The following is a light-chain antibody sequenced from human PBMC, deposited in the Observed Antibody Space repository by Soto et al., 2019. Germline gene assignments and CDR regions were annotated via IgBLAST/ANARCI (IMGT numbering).Light chain of an antibody. J-gene: IGKJ1*01. Sequence: DIQMTQSPSTLSGSVGDRVTITCRASQSIGDWLAWYQQKPGKAPNLLIYKAYTLERGVPPRFSGSGSGTEFTLTISSLQPDDFATYYCQHYNSYSEAFGQGTKVDIK. CDR2: KAY. CDR3: QHYNSYSEA. CDR1: QSIGDW. V-gene: IGKV1-5*03.